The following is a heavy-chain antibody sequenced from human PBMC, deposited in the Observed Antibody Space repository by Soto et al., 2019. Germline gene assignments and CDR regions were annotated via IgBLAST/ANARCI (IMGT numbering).Heavy chain of an antibody. CDR1: GYTFTHYG. V-gene: IGHV1-18*04. CDR3: ARDVPGSGVPSWDY. J-gene: IGHJ4*02. D-gene: IGHD2-15*01. Sequence: QIQLVQSGAEMKKPGASVKVSCKPSGYTFTHYGVSWLRQAPGQGLEWMGWISAYNGNTDYAHKFQGRVALTTDTSTSTAYMELRGLSPDDTAVYYCARDVPGSGVPSWDYWGQGTLVTVSS. CDR2: ISAYNGNT.